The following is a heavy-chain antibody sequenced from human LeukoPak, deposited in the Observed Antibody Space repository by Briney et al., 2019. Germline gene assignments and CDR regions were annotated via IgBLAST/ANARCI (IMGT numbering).Heavy chain of an antibody. CDR3: AREGNCSSTSCYGSSRVWFDP. Sequence: GASVKVSCKASGGTFSSYAISWVRQAPGQGLEWMGWIIPIFGTANYAQKFQGRVTITADKSTSAVYMELSSLRSEDTAVYYCAREGNCSSTSCYGSSRVWFDPWGQGTLVTVSS. V-gene: IGHV1-69*06. CDR2: IIPIFGTA. D-gene: IGHD2-2*01. CDR1: GGTFSSYA. J-gene: IGHJ5*02.